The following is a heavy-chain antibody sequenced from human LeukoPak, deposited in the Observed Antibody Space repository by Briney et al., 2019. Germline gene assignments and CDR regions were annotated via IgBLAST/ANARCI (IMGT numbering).Heavy chain of an antibody. V-gene: IGHV1-2*02. CDR3: ARAYGSGSSYYYYYYMDV. Sequence: ASVKVSCKASGYTFTVYYMHWVRHAPGQGLEWMGWINPNSGGTNYAQKFQGRVTMTRDTSISTAYMELSRLRSDDTAVYYCARAYGSGSSYYYYYYMDVWGKGTRVTVSS. D-gene: IGHD3-10*01. J-gene: IGHJ6*03. CDR2: INPNSGGT. CDR1: GYTFTVYY.